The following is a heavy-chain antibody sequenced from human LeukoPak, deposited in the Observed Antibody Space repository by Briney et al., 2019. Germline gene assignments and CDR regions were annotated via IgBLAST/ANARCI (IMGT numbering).Heavy chain of an antibody. D-gene: IGHD4-17*01. CDR1: GFTFSNYY. CDR2: ISSSGSTI. CDR3: ASGDYGDYNFDC. Sequence: GGSLRLSCAASGFTFSNYYMSWVRQAPGKGLEWVSYISSSGSTIYYADSVKGRFTISRDNAKNSLYLQMNSLRAEDTAVYYCASGDYGDYNFDCWGQGTMVTVSS. V-gene: IGHV3-11*04. J-gene: IGHJ4*02.